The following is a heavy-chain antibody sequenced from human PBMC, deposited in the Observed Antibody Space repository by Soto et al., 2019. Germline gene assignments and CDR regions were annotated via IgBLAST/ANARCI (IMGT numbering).Heavy chain of an antibody. CDR3: ARYVGFVESIPHDAFDI. J-gene: IGHJ3*02. CDR1: GYTFTGYY. D-gene: IGHD3-10*01. V-gene: IGHV1-2*04. CDR2: INPNSGGT. Sequence: ASVKVSCKASGYTFTGYYMHWVRQAPGQGLEWMGWINPNSGGTNYAQKFQGWVTMTRDTSINTAYMELSRLRTDDTAVYYCARYVGFVESIPHDAFDIWGQGTMVTVSS.